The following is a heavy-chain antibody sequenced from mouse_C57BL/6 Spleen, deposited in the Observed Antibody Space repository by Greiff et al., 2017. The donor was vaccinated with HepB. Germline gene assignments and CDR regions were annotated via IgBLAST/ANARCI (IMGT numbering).Heavy chain of an antibody. Sequence: QVQLQQPGAELVMPGASVKLSCKASGYTFTSYWMHWVKQRPGQGLEWIGEIDPSDSYTNYNQKFKGKSTLTVDKSSSTAYMQLSSLTSEDSAVYYCARRFSAWDWYYAMDYWGQGTSVTVSS. CDR2: IDPSDSYT. CDR3: ARRFSAWDWYYAMDY. V-gene: IGHV1-69*01. CDR1: GYTFTSYW. J-gene: IGHJ4*01. D-gene: IGHD4-1*01.